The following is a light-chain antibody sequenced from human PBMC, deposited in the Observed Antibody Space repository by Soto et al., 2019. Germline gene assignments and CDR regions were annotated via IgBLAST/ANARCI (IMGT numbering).Light chain of an antibody. V-gene: IGKV1-39*01. J-gene: IGKJ1*01. Sequence: DIQMTQSPPSLSASVGDRVTITCRASQSISSYLNWYQQKPGKAPKLLIYAASSLQSGVPSRFSGSGSGTQFTLTISSLQPEDVATYYCLQNYNYPWTFGQGTKVDIK. CDR2: AAS. CDR1: QSISSY. CDR3: LQNYNYPWT.